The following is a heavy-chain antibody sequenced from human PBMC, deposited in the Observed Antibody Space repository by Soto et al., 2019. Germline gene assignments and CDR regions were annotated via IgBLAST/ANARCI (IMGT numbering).Heavy chain of an antibody. V-gene: IGHV1-18*01. D-gene: IGHD6-25*01. CDR3: VMQRGGVVY. CDR1: GYTFTSYG. CDR2: ISAYNGNT. J-gene: IGHJ4*02. Sequence: GASVKVSCKASGYTFTSYGISWVRQAPGQGLEWMGWISAYNGNTNYAQKLQGRVTMTTDTSTSTAYMDLSRLKSDDTAVYYCVMQRGGVVYWGQGTLVTVSS.